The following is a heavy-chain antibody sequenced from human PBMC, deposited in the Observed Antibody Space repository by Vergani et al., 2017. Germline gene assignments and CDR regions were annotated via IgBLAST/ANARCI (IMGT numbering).Heavy chain of an antibody. CDR2: ISSSSSYI. Sequence: EVQLVESGGGLVKPGGSLRLSCAASGFTFSSYSMNWVRQAPGKGLEWVSSISSSSSYIYYADSVKGRFTISRDNAKNSLYLQMNSLRAEDTAVYYCAREPRGRKPVENWFDPWGQGTLVTVSS. CDR1: GFTFSSYS. J-gene: IGHJ5*02. V-gene: IGHV3-21*01. CDR3: AREPRGRKPVENWFDP. D-gene: IGHD1-14*01.